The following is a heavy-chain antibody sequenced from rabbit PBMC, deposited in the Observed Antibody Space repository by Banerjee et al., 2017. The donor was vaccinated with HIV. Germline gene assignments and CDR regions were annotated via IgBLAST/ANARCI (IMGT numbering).Heavy chain of an antibody. J-gene: IGHJ4*01. V-gene: IGHV1S25*01. CDR3: ARDFPTDSSYGDSM. CDR1: GFDFSSYS. D-gene: IGHD2-1*01. CDR2: ISSGGST. Sequence: QEQLVESGGGLVQPGGSLKLSCTASGFDFSSYSMSWVRQAPGKGLEYIGVISSGGSTYYASWAKGRFTISKTSTTVDLKMTSLTAADTATYFCARDFPTDSSYGDSMWGPGTLVTVS.